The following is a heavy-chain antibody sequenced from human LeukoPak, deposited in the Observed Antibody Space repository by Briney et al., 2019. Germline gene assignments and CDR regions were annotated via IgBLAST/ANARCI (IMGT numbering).Heavy chain of an antibody. CDR1: GYTFTSYG. V-gene: IGHV1-18*01. D-gene: IGHD2-2*03. Sequence: ASVKVSCKASGYTFTSYGISWVRQAPGQGLEWMGWISAYNGNTNYAQKLQGRVTMTTDTSTSTAYMELRSLRSDDTAVYYCARVRLDIVVVPAALGLDYWGQGTLDTVSS. J-gene: IGHJ4*02. CDR3: ARVRLDIVVVPAALGLDY. CDR2: ISAYNGNT.